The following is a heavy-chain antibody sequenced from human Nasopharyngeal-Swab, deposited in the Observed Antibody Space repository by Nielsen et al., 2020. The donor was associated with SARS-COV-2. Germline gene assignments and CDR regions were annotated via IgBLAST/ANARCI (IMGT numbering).Heavy chain of an antibody. V-gene: IGHV4-39*01. CDR3: ATLSSNWYEYYFDY. J-gene: IGHJ4*02. D-gene: IGHD6-13*01. CDR2: IYYGGST. Sequence: SETLSLTCTVSGGSISSSTYYWAWIRQPTGKGLEWIGSIYYGGSTYYNPSLKSRVTISVDTSKNQFSLKLSSVTAADTAVYYCATLSSNWYEYYFDYWGQGILVPVSS. CDR1: GGSISSSTYY.